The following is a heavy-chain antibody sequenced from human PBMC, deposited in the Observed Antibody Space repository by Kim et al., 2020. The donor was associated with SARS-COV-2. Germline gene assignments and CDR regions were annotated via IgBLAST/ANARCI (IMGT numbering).Heavy chain of an antibody. J-gene: IGHJ4*02. D-gene: IGHD2-15*01. CDR3: ARKTDSAGHGAF. Sequence: GGSLRLSCAVSEFSVGSNFMTWVRQAPGRGLEWVSLIYSNGDTDYAHSVRGRFTISRDSSKNALFLQMNSLRVEDSAIYYCARKTDSAGHGAFWGRGTLVTVSS. V-gene: IGHV3-53*01. CDR2: IYSNGDT. CDR1: EFSVGSNF.